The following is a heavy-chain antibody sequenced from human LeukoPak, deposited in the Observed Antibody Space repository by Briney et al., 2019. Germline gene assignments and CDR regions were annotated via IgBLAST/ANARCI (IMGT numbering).Heavy chain of an antibody. D-gene: IGHD6-19*01. Sequence: SETLSLTCTVYGGSISSYYWSRIRQPPGKRLEWIGYIYYSGSTNYNPSLNSRVTISVDTSKNQFSLRLSSVTAADTAVYYCARREVSGLGYWGQGTLVTVSS. J-gene: IGHJ4*02. CDR2: IYYSGST. CDR3: ARREVSGLGY. CDR1: GGSISSYY. V-gene: IGHV4-59*12.